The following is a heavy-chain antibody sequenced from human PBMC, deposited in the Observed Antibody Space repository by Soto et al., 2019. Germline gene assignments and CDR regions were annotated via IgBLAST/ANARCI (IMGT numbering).Heavy chain of an antibody. Sequence: GASVKVSCKASGYTFTSYDINWVRQATGQGLEWMGWMNPNSGNTGYAQKFQGRVTMTRNTSISTAYMELSSLRSEDTAVYYCARETRWFGEFHDAFDIWGQGTMVTVSS. CDR1: GYTFTSYD. CDR3: ARETRWFGEFHDAFDI. D-gene: IGHD3-10*01. J-gene: IGHJ3*02. V-gene: IGHV1-8*01. CDR2: MNPNSGNT.